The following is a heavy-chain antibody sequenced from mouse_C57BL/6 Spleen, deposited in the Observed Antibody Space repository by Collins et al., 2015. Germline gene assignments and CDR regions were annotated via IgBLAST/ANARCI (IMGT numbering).Heavy chain of an antibody. Sequence: QVQLQQSGPELVKPGASVKISCKASGYAFSSSWMNWVKQRPGQGLEWIGRIYPGDGDTNYNGKFKGKATLTADKSSSTAYMQLSSLTPVDSAVYFCARDYGSSFDYWGQGTTLTVSS. D-gene: IGHD1-1*01. J-gene: IGHJ2*01. V-gene: IGHV1-82*01. CDR2: IYPGDGDT. CDR3: ARDYGSSFDY. CDR1: GYAFSSSW.